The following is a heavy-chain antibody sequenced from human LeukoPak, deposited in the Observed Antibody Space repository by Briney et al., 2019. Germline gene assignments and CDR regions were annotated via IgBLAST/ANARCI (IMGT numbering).Heavy chain of an antibody. CDR3: ARGNIVVVPAAKYHAFDI. CDR2: ISGSGGST. V-gene: IGHV3-23*01. J-gene: IGHJ3*02. Sequence: GGSLRLSCAASGFTFSSYAMSWVRQAPGKGLEWVSAISGSGGSTYYADSVKGRFTISRDNSKNTLYLQMNSLRAEDTAVYYCARGNIVVVPAAKYHAFDIWGQGTMVTVSS. CDR1: GFTFSSYA. D-gene: IGHD2-2*01.